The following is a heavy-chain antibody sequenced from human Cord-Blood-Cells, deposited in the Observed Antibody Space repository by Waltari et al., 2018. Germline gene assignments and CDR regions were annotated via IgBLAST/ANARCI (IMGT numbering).Heavy chain of an antibody. Sequence: QVQLVESGGGVVQPGRYLRLSCAASGFTFSRNAMHWVRQAPGKGLEWVAVISYDGSNKYYADSVKGRFTISRDNSKNTLYLQMNSLRAEDTAVYYCARDQTGMDVWGQGTTVTVSS. CDR2: ISYDGSNK. CDR1: GFTFSRNA. V-gene: IGHV3-30-3*01. J-gene: IGHJ6*02. CDR3: ARDQTGMDV.